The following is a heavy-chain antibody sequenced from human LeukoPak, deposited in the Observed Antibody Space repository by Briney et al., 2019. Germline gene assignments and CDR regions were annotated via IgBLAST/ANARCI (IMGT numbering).Heavy chain of an antibody. J-gene: IGHJ6*03. D-gene: IGHD3-10*01. CDR3: ARDQGELWFGVPQYYYYMDV. CDR2: INWNGGST. CDR1: GFTFDDYG. V-gene: IGHV3-20*04. Sequence: PGGSLRLSCAASGFTFDDYGMSWVRQAPGKGLEWVSGINWNGGSTGYADSVKGRFTISRDNAKNSLYLQMNSLRAEDTAVYYCARDQGELWFGVPQYYYYMDVWGKGTTVTISS.